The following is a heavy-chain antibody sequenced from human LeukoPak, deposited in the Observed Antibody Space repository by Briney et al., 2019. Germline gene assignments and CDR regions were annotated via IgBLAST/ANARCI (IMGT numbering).Heavy chain of an antibody. CDR1: GFTFSYYW. D-gene: IGHD6-25*01. Sequence: GGSLRLSCAASGFTFSYYWMHWVRQAPGKGLVWVSRISSDGSNTSQVDSMKGRFTISRDNSRNTLYLQMNNLRAEDTAVYYCARSRNGSFDYWSQGTLVTVSS. CDR3: ARSRNGSFDY. J-gene: IGHJ4*02. CDR2: ISSDGSNT. V-gene: IGHV3-74*01.